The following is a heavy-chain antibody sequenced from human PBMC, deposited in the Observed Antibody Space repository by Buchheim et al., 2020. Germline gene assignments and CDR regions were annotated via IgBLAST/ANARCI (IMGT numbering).Heavy chain of an antibody. J-gene: IGHJ5*02. Sequence: QVQLQQWGAGLLKPSETLSLTCAVYGGSFSGYYWSWIRQPPGKGLEWIGEINHSGSTNYNPSLKSRVTISVPTSKNQFSLKLSSVTAADTAVYYCARNRIAAAKRNWFDPWGQGTL. CDR1: GGSFSGYY. CDR2: INHSGST. CDR3: ARNRIAAAKRNWFDP. V-gene: IGHV4-34*01. D-gene: IGHD6-13*01.